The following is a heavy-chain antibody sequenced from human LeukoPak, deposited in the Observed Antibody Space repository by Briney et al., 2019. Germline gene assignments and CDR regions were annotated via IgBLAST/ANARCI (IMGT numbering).Heavy chain of an antibody. J-gene: IGHJ4*02. V-gene: IGHV3-21*01. CDR2: ISSSSSYI. D-gene: IGHD5-18*01. CDR1: GFTFSSYS. Sequence: GGSLRLSCAASGFTFSSYSMNWVRQAPGKGLEWVSSISSSSSYIYYADSVKGRVTISRDNAKNSLYLQMNSLRAEDTAVYYCAGGNTAMPSWGQGTLVTVSS. CDR3: AGGNTAMPS.